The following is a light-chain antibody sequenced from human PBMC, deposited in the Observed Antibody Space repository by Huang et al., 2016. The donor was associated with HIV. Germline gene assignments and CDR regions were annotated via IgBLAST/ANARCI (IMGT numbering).Light chain of an antibody. J-gene: IGKJ1*01. CDR2: AAS. V-gene: IGKV3-20*01. CDR1: EGIRSYY. Sequence: EIVLTQSPGTLSLSPGERAALSCRASEGIRSYYVAWYQQKPGQAPRLLIYAASSSATGIPDRFSGSGSGTDFTLTISRLEPEDFAVYYCQHYGPTPSWTFGQGTKVEIK. CDR3: QHYGPTPSWT.